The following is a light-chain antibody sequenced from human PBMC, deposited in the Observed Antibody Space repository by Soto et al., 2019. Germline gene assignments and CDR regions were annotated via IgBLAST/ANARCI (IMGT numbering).Light chain of an antibody. Sequence: QSVLTQPASVSGSPGQSITISCTGTSSDVGSYNLVSWYQQHPGKAPKLMIYYVSKRPSGVSNRFSGSKSGNTASLTISGLQDEDEADYYHCSYAGSSPNCVFGGGTKLTVL. CDR3: CSYAGSSPNCV. CDR1: SSDVGSYNL. V-gene: IGLV2-23*02. J-gene: IGLJ3*02. CDR2: YVS.